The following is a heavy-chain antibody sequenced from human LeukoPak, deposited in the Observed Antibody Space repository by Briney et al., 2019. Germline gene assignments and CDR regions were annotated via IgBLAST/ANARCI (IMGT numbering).Heavy chain of an antibody. J-gene: IGHJ4*02. V-gene: IGHV4-30-2*01. D-gene: IGHD1-26*01. Sequence: SETLSLTCTVSGGSISSGGYYWSWIRQPPGKGLEWIGYIYHSGSTYYNPSLKSRVTISVDRSKNQFSLKLSSVTAADTAVYYCARDRELLDYWGQGTLVTVSS. CDR2: IYHSGST. CDR3: ARDRELLDY. CDR1: GGSISSGGYY.